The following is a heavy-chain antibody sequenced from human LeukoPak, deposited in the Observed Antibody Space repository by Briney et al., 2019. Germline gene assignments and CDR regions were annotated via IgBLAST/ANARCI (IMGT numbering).Heavy chain of an antibody. Sequence: SETLSLTCTVSGGSISSSSYYWGWIRQPPGKGLEWIGSIYYSGSTYYNPSLKSRVTISVDTSKNQFSLKLSSVTAADTAVYYCASRDMPVAGSGFDYWGQGTLVTVSS. V-gene: IGHV4-39*01. J-gene: IGHJ4*02. CDR2: IYYSGST. CDR3: ASRDMPVAGSGFDY. CDR1: GGSISSSSYY. D-gene: IGHD6-19*01.